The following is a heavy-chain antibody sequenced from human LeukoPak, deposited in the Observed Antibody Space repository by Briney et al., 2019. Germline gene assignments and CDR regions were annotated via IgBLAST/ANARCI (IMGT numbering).Heavy chain of an antibody. D-gene: IGHD2-21*02. J-gene: IGHJ4*02. Sequence: TPSETLSLACTVSGGSVSSYYWSWIRQTPEKGLEWIGYMSYSGRTDYGPSLKSRVTMSGDTSKNQFSLKMSYVTAADTGVYYCARGYCRDDICQVFPYWGQGTLVTVSS. CDR2: MSYSGRT. V-gene: IGHV4-59*02. CDR3: ARGYCRDDICQVFPY. CDR1: GGSVSSYY.